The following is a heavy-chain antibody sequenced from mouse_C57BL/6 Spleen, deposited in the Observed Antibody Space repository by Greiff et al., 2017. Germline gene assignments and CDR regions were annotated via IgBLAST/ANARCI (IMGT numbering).Heavy chain of an antibody. V-gene: IGHV7-4*01. Sequence: EVQVVESGGGLVQPGASLRLSCAASGFTFTDYYMSWVRQPPGKAPEWLALIRNKANGYTTEYTASVKGRFTISRDNSQKIRYLQMKTLRAEDSATYYCVKAAITTVVEGAMDYWGQGTSVTVSS. CDR1: GFTFTDYY. CDR2: IRNKANGYTT. J-gene: IGHJ4*01. D-gene: IGHD1-1*01. CDR3: VKAAITTVVEGAMDY.